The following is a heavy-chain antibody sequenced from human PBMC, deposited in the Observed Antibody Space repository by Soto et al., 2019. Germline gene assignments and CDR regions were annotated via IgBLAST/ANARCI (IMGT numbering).Heavy chain of an antibody. J-gene: IGHJ5*01. V-gene: IGHV4-59*01. CDR2: IYYSGST. CDR3: ARAMNIVATIYWFDS. D-gene: IGHD5-12*01. Sequence: QVQLQESGPGLVKPSETLSLTCTVSGGSISSYYWSWIRQPPGKGLEWIGYIYYSGSTNYNPSLKSRVTISVDTSKNQFSLKLSSVTAADTAVYYCARAMNIVATIYWFDSWGQGTLVTVSS. CDR1: GGSISSYY.